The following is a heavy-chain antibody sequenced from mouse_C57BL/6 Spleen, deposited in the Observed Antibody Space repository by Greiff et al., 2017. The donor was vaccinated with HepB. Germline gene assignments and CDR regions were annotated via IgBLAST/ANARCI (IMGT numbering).Heavy chain of an antibody. J-gene: IGHJ2*01. CDR3: ARRELDYGSSSFDY. D-gene: IGHD1-1*01. V-gene: IGHV1-69*01. CDR2: IDPSDSYT. Sequence: QVQLQQPGAELVMPGASVKLSCKASGYTFTSYWMHWVKQRPGQGLEWIGEIDPSDSYTNYNQKFKGKSTLTVDKSSSTAYMQLSSLTSEDSAVYYCARRELDYGSSSFDYWGQVTTLTVSS. CDR1: GYTFTSYW.